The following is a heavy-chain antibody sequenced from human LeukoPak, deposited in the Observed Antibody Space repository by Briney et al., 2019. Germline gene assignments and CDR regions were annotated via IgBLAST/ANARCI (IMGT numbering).Heavy chain of an antibody. CDR3: ARHNGGYSSDGLYFDY. V-gene: IGHV4-39*01. CDR1: GGSISSSSYY. Sequence: DPSETLSLTCTVSGGSISSSSYYWGWIRQPPGKGLEWIGCIYYSGSTYYNPSLKSRVTISVDTSKNQFSRKLSSVTAADTAVYYCARHNGGYSSDGLYFDYWGQGTLVTVSS. J-gene: IGHJ4*02. D-gene: IGHD6-25*01. CDR2: IYYSGST.